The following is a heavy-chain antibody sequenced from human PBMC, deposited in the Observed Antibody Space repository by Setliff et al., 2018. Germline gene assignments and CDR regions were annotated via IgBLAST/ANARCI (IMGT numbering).Heavy chain of an antibody. CDR2: INHSGST. D-gene: IGHD3-22*01. Sequence: SETLSLTCAVYGGSFSYYYWTWIRQPPGKGLEWIGEINHSGSTNYNPSLKGRVTISVDTSKNQFSLKVNSVTAADTALYYCARGADYHDTSGYSHWGQGTLVTVSS. V-gene: IGHV4-34*01. J-gene: IGHJ4*02. CDR3: ARGADYHDTSGYSH. CDR1: GGSFSYYY.